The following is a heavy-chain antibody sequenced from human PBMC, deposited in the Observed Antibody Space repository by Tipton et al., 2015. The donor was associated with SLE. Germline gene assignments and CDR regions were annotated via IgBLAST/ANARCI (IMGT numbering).Heavy chain of an antibody. CDR3: AGGPDRGYRFDD. CDR1: GDSISNNDFY. Sequence: TLSLTCSVSGDSISNNDFYWAWIRPSPGKGLEWIGSMFYSGSTHCTSSPKIRVTISVEMSKKQFSLQLSAVTAADTAVYSCAGGPDRGYRFDDWGQGMMVTVSS. V-gene: IGHV4-39*07. CDR2: MFYSGST. J-gene: IGHJ4*02. D-gene: IGHD1-1*01.